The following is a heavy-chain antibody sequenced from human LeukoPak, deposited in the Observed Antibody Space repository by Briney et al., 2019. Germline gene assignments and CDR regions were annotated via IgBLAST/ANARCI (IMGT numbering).Heavy chain of an antibody. CDR1: GYTFTSYG. J-gene: IGHJ4*02. Sequence: ASVKVSCKASGYTFTSYGISWVRQAPGQGLEWMGWISAYNGNTNYAQKLQGRVTMTTDTSTSTAYMELRSLRSDDTAVYYCARDTYYYDSSGAPDFDYWGQGTLVTVSS. CDR2: ISAYNGNT. CDR3: ARDTYYYDSSGAPDFDY. V-gene: IGHV1-18*01. D-gene: IGHD3-22*01.